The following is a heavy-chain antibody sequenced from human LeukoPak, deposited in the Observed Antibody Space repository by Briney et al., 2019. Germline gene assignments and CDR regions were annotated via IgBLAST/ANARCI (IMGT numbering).Heavy chain of an antibody. CDR1: GYTFTNYD. V-gene: IGHV1-8*01. CDR2: MNPNSGST. J-gene: IGHJ5*02. Sequence: GASVKVSCKASGYTFTNYDFNWMRQATGQGLEWMGWMNPNSGSTGYAQRFQGRVTMTRDTSISTAYMELSRLRSDDTAVYYCAREPIAAAGRRPNWFDPWGQGTLVTVSS. D-gene: IGHD6-13*01. CDR3: AREPIAAAGRRPNWFDP.